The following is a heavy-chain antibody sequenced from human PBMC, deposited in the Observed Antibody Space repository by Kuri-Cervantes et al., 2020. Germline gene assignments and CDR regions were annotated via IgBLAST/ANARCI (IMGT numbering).Heavy chain of an antibody. D-gene: IGHD2-2*01. CDR3: ARDVVVVVPAAEVVWYYFDY. CDR1: GFTFSSYW. CDR2: ISWNSGSI. V-gene: IGHV3-20*04. Sequence: GESLKISCAASGFTFSSYWMSWVRQAPGKGLEWVSGISWNSGSIGYADSVKGRFTISRDNAKNSLYLQMNSLRDEDTAVYYCARDVVVVVPAAEVVWYYFDYWGQGTLVTVSS. J-gene: IGHJ4*02.